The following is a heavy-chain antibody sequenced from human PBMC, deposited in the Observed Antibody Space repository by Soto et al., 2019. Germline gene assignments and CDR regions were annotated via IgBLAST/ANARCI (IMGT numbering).Heavy chain of an antibody. CDR1: GGSISGGVYY. D-gene: IGHD4-17*01. V-gene: IGHV4-30-4*01. CDR3: ASEIIPLTTDWYFDL. Sequence: QVQLQESGPGLVKPSQTLSLTCTVSGGSISGGVYYWSWIRQPPGKGLEWIGYIFDSGSTYYKPSLQSRVTISVDTSKHQFSLRLSSVTAADTAVYYCASEIIPLTTDWYFDLWGRGTLVTVSS. J-gene: IGHJ2*01. CDR2: IFDSGST.